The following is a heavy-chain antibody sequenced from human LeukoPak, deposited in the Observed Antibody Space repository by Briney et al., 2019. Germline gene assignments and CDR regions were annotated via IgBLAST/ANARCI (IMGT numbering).Heavy chain of an antibody. V-gene: IGHV4-34*01. D-gene: IGHD5-12*01. Sequence: SETLSLTCAVYGGSFSGYYWSWIRQPPGKGLEWIGEINHRGSTNYNPSLKSRVTISVDTSKNQFSLKLSSVTAADTAVYYCARGRQNIVATRRGNWFDPWGQGTLVTVSS. J-gene: IGHJ5*02. CDR2: INHRGST. CDR1: GGSFSGYY. CDR3: ARGRQNIVATRRGNWFDP.